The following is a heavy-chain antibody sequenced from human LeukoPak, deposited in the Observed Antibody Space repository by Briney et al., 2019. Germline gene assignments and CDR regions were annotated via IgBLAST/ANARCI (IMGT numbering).Heavy chain of an antibody. Sequence: GGSLRLSCAASGFTFTNFWMTWVRQAPGKGLEWVATIKQDGSEKYYVDSVRGRFTISRDNAKNSIYMQMNSLRAEDTAVYYCARHWYCIGGICSFDYWGQGTLVTVSS. CDR2: IKQDGSEK. J-gene: IGHJ4*02. V-gene: IGHV3-7*01. CDR1: GFTFTNFW. CDR3: ARHWYCIGGICSFDY. D-gene: IGHD2-15*01.